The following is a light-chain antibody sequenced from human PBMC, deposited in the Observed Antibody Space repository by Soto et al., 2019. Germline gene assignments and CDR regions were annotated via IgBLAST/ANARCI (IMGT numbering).Light chain of an antibody. Sequence: EIVLTQSPGTLSLFAGERATLSCRATQSISSNYLAWYQLRPGQAPSLLIYGASTRATGIPARFSGSGSGTEFTLTISSLQSEDFAVYYCQQYNDWPRTFGQGTKVEIK. CDR3: QQYNDWPRT. V-gene: IGKV3-15*01. CDR1: QSISSN. J-gene: IGKJ1*01. CDR2: GAS.